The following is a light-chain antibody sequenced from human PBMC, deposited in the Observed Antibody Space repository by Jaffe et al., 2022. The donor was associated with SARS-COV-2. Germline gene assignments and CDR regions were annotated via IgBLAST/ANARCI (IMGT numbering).Light chain of an antibody. J-gene: IGKJ1*01. V-gene: IGKV1-17*01. CDR2: EAS. CDR1: QGIRND. Sequence: DIQMTQSPSSLSASVGDRVTIACRASQGIRNDLAWYQQKPGKAPKRLIYEASSLQGGVPSRFSGGGLGTEFTLTISSLQPEDFATYYCLQHNSYPRTFGQGTKVEIK. CDR3: LQHNSYPRT.